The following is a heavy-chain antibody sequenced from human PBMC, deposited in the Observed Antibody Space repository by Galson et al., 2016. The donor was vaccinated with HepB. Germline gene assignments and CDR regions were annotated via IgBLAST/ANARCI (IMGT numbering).Heavy chain of an antibody. V-gene: IGHV4-31*03. D-gene: IGHD3-10*01. CDR3: ARVFGSGYFQY. CDR2: IYYSGST. CDR1: GGSINNGGYY. Sequence: TLSLTCTVSGGSINNGGYYWSWIRQHPGKGLEWIGYIYYSGSTFYNPSLKSRLTISIDTSKNQFSLKLTSATAADTAVYYCARVFGSGYFQYWGQGALVTVSS. J-gene: IGHJ4*02.